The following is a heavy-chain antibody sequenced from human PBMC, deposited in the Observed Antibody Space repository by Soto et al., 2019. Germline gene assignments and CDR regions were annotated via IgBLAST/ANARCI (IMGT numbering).Heavy chain of an antibody. D-gene: IGHD3-10*01. J-gene: IGHJ4*02. V-gene: IGHV4-4*02. CDR1: GGYISSDNW. CDR2: IYHSGNT. Sequence: QVHLQESGPGLVRPSGTLSLTCAFSGGYISSDNWWSWVRQPPGKGLEWIGEIYHSGNTKYNPSLKSPVPTSVDKSTNQFFLKVTSVTAADTALNYCASVIASSMLRLVVTNWGQRTLVTISS. CDR3: ASVIASSMLRLVVTN.